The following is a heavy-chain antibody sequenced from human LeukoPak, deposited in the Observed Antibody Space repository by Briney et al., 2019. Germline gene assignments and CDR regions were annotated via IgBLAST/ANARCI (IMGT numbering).Heavy chain of an antibody. CDR3: VHGWASYGSGSSEFFDY. Sequence: GASVKVSCKASGYTFTSYGIGWVRQAPGQGLEWMGWISAYNGNTNYAQKLQGRVTMTTDTSTSTAYMELRSLRSEDTAAYYCVHGWASYGSGSSEFFDYWGQGSLVTVSS. CDR1: GYTFTSYG. D-gene: IGHD3-10*01. CDR2: ISAYNGNT. J-gene: IGHJ4*02. V-gene: IGHV1-18*01.